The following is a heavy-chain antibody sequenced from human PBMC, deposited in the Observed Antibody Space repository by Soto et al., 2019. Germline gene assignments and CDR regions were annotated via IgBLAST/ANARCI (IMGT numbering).Heavy chain of an antibody. Sequence: GSLRLSCVASGFYFKTYGIHFFRHSPFKGLEWVAVIGFDGTNIHYSDSVRGRFSISRDNSENTVSLQMNSLRVEDTALYYCVRTACVINNCSYRGVRWGQGTLVTVSS. V-gene: IGHV3-33*01. CDR1: GFYFKTYG. CDR2: IGFDGTNI. D-gene: IGHD1-20*01. CDR3: VRTACVINNCSYRGVR. J-gene: IGHJ4*02.